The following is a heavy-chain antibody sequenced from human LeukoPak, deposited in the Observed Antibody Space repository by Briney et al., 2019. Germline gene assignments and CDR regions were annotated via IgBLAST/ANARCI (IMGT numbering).Heavy chain of an antibody. CDR2: IYYSGST. V-gene: IGHV4-39*01. CDR3: ASYGSGSYYWAAFDY. D-gene: IGHD3-10*01. J-gene: IGHJ4*02. CDR1: GGSISSSSYY. Sequence: KPSETLSLTCTVSGGSISSSSYYWGWIRQPPGKGLEWNGSIYYSGSTYYNPSLKSRVTISVDTSKNQFSLKLSSVTAADTAVYYCASYGSGSYYWAAFDYWGQGTLVTVSS.